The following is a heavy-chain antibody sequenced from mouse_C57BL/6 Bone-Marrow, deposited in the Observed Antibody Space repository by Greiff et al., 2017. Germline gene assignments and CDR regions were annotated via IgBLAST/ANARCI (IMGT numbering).Heavy chain of an antibody. CDR2: IYPRSGNT. Sequence: QVQLQQSGAELARPGASVKLSCKASGYTFTSYGISWVKQRTGQGLEWIGEIYPRSGNTYYNEKFKGKATLTADKSSSTAYRELRSLTSEDSAVYFCARGKGSYYFDYWGQGTTLTVSS. J-gene: IGHJ2*01. V-gene: IGHV1-81*01. CDR1: GYTFTSYG. CDR3: ARGKGSYYFDY.